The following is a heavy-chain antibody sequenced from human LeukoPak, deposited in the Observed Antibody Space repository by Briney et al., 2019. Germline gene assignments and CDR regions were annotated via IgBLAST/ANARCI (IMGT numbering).Heavy chain of an antibody. CDR2: IYYSGST. D-gene: IGHD2-2*01. V-gene: IGHV4-59*08. J-gene: IGHJ6*03. CDR3: ARHRCSSASCYVSYYYYCYMDV. Sequence: SETLSLTCTVSGGSISSYYWSWIRQPPGKGLEWIGYIYYSGSTNYNPSLKSRVTISVDTSKNQFSLKLSSVTAADTAVYYCARHRCSSASCYVSYYYYCYMDVWGKGTTVTVSS. CDR1: GGSISSYY.